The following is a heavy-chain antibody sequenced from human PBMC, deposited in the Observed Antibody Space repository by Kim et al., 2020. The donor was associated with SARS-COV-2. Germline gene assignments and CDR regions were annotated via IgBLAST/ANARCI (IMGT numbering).Heavy chain of an antibody. V-gene: IGHV4-59*01. CDR3: ARALGRGDY. J-gene: IGHJ4*02. D-gene: IGHD7-27*01. Sequence: STTYTPSLISRVTISVDTSNKQFSLQLSSVTAADTTVYYCARALGRGDYWGQGTLVTVSS. CDR2: ST.